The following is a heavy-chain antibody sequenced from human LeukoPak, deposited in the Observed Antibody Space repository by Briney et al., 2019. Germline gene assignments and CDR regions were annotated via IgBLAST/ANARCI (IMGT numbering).Heavy chain of an antibody. V-gene: IGHV1-46*01. Sequence: ASVEVSCKASGYTFTSYYMHWVRQAPGQGLEWMGIINPSGGSTSYAQKFQGRVTMTRDTSTSTAYMELSSLRSEDTAVYYCARERGVEVIAILPPPRVMDVWGKGTTVTVSS. CDR3: ARERGVEVIAILPPPRVMDV. CDR2: INPSGGST. J-gene: IGHJ6*03. CDR1: GYTFTSYY. D-gene: IGHD2-21*01.